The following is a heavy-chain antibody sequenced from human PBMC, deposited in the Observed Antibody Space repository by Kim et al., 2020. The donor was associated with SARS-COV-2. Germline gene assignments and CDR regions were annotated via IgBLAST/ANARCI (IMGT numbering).Heavy chain of an antibody. CDR2: INYSGST. Sequence: SETLSLTCTVSGGSMSSYYWSWIRQPPGKGLEYTGYINYSGSTNYNPSLKSRVTISVDMSKKQFSLRLSSMTVADTAVYFCAGGPPHKEWSWNAGPATRVNGLDVWSQGTTVTVSS. V-gene: IGHV4-59*01. CDR1: GGSMSSYY. J-gene: IGHJ6*02. CDR3: AGGPPHKEWSWNAGPATRVNGLDV. D-gene: IGHD2-15*01.